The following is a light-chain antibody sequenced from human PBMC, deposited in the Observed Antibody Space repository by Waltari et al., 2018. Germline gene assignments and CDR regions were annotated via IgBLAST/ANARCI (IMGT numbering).Light chain of an antibody. V-gene: IGKV3-20*01. Sequence: DIVLTQSPGTLSLSPGERATLSCRASQSVSSNYLAWYQQKPGQAPRLLIHGASNRATGIPDRFRGSGSGTDFTLTISRLEPEDFALYYCQQYGVSSGLTFGGGTKVEIK. CDR3: QQYGVSSGLT. CDR1: QSVSSNY. CDR2: GAS. J-gene: IGKJ4*01.